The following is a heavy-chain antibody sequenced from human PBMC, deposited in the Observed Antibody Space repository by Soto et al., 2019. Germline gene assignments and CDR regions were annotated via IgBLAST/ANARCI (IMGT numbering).Heavy chain of an antibody. CDR3: ARRPLAYFDY. D-gene: IGHD6-13*01. CDR2: INHSGST. CDR1: GGSFRGYY. V-gene: IGHV4-34*01. J-gene: IGHJ4*02. Sequence: SETLSLTCAVYGGSFRGYYWSWIRQPPGKGLEWIGEINHSGSTNYNPSLKSRVTISLDTSKNQFPLNLNSVTAADTAVYFCARRPLAYFDYWGQGTLVTVSS.